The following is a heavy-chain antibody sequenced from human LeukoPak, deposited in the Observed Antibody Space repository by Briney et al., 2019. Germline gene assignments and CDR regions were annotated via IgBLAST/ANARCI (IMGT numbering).Heavy chain of an antibody. J-gene: IGHJ4*02. V-gene: IGHV1-46*01. D-gene: IGHD3-22*01. CDR1: GYTFTSYY. CDR3: ARIAMRVGGLNKNQTDY. CDR2: INPSGGST. Sequence: ASVKVSCKASGYTFTSYYMHWVRQPPGQGLEWMGVINPSGGSTSYAQKFQGRVTMTRDTSTSTVYMELSSLRSEDTAVYYCARIAMRVGGLNKNQTDYWGQGTVVSVSS.